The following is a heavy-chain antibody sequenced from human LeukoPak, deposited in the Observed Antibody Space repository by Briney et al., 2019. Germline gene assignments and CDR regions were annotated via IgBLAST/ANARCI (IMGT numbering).Heavy chain of an antibody. D-gene: IGHD2-2*01. V-gene: IGHV3-30-3*01. CDR3: ASPRYCSSTSCYFAFAFDI. Sequence: GGSLRLSCAASEFTFSSYAMHWVRQAPGKGLEWVAVISYDGSNKYYADSVKGRFTISRDNSKNTLYLQMNSLRAEDTAVYYCASPRYCSSTSCYFAFAFDIWGQGTMVTVSS. CDR1: EFTFSSYA. CDR2: ISYDGSNK. J-gene: IGHJ3*02.